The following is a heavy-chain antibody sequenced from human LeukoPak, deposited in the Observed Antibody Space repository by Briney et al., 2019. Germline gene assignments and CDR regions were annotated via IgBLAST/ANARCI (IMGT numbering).Heavy chain of an antibody. V-gene: IGHV1-18*01. Sequence: ASVKVSCKASGYTFTSYGISWVRQAPGQGLEWMGWISAYNGNTNYAQKLQGRVTMTTDTSTSTAYMELRSLRSDDTAVYYCARAWGIVVEPAANEGGRYYYYYYGMDVWGQGTTVTVSS. D-gene: IGHD2-2*01. CDR1: GYTFTSYG. CDR3: ARAWGIVVEPAANEGGRYYYYYYGMDV. J-gene: IGHJ6*02. CDR2: ISAYNGNT.